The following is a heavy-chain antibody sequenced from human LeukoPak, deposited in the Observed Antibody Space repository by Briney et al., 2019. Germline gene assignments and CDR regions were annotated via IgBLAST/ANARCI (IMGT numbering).Heavy chain of an antibody. CDR1: GYTSTDYY. D-gene: IGHD2-2*01. Sequence: VASVKVSCKASGYTSTDYYMHWVRQAPGQGFEWMGWINPNDGDTNYAQKFQGRVTMTRDTSISTAHMEVSRLRSDDTAVYYCARANFLYCSSTTCLFDYWGQGTLVTVSS. CDR3: ARANFLYCSSTTCLFDY. J-gene: IGHJ4*02. V-gene: IGHV1-2*02. CDR2: INPNDGDT.